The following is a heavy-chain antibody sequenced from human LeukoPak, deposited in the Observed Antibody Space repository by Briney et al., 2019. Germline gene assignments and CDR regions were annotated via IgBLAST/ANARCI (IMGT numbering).Heavy chain of an antibody. J-gene: IGHJ4*02. D-gene: IGHD3-22*01. CDR2: IYYSGST. Sequence: SETLSLTCTVSGGSISSYYWSWIRQPPGRGLEWIGYIYYSGSTNYNPSLKSRVTISVDTSKNQFSLKLSSVTAADTAVYYCARGPMGDYYDSSGYYSDYWGQGTLVTVSS. V-gene: IGHV4-59*01. CDR1: GGSISSYY. CDR3: ARGPMGDYYDSSGYYSDY.